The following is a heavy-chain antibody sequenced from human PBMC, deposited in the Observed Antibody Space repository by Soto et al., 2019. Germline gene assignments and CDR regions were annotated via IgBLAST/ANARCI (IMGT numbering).Heavy chain of an antibody. D-gene: IGHD3-10*01. J-gene: IGHJ6*02. V-gene: IGHV4-30-4*01. CDR3: ARDRELDLRFGELTYYYYYGMDV. CDR2: IYYSGST. Sequence: PSETLSLTCTVSSGSISSGDYYWSWIRQPPGKGLEWIGYIYYSGSTYYNPSLKSRVTISVDTSKNQFSLKLSSVTAADTAVYYCARDRELDLRFGELTYYYYYGMDVWGQGTTVTVSS. CDR1: SGSISSGDYY.